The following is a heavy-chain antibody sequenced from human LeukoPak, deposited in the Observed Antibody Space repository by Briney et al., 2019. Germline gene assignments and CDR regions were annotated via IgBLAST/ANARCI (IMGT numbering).Heavy chain of an antibody. D-gene: IGHD3-22*01. Sequence: SQTLSLTCTVSGGSISSGGYYWSWIRRHPGKGLEWIGYIYYSGSTYYNPSLKSRVTISVDTSKNQFSLKLSSVTAADTAVYYCARSGVVTADNWFDPWGQGTLVTVSS. CDR3: ARSGVVTADNWFDP. J-gene: IGHJ5*02. CDR1: GGSISSGGYY. CDR2: IYYSGST. V-gene: IGHV4-31*03.